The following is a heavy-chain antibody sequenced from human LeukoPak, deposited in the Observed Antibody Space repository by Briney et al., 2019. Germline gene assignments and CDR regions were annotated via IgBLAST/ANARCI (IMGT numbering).Heavy chain of an antibody. Sequence: PSETLSLTCAVSGGSFSGYYWSWIRQPPGKGLEWIGEINHSGSTNYNPSLKSRVTISVDTSKNQFSLKLSSVTAADTAVYYCARARGGYSYGYHYWGQGTLVTVSS. CDR1: GGSFSGYY. CDR3: ARARGGYSYGYHY. D-gene: IGHD5-18*01. V-gene: IGHV4-34*01. CDR2: INHSGST. J-gene: IGHJ4*02.